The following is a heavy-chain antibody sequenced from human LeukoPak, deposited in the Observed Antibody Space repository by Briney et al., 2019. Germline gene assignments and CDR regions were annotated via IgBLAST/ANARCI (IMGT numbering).Heavy chain of an antibody. CDR1: GGSISSYY. D-gene: IGHD3-10*01. J-gene: IGHJ4*02. Sequence: PSETLSLTCTVSGGSISSYYWSWIRQPAGKGLEWIGRIYTSGSTNYNPSLKSRVTMSVDTSKNQFSLKLSAVTAADTAVYYCARDEDYYGSGSYSYWGQGTLVTVSS. V-gene: IGHV4-4*07. CDR2: IYTSGST. CDR3: ARDEDYYGSGSYSY.